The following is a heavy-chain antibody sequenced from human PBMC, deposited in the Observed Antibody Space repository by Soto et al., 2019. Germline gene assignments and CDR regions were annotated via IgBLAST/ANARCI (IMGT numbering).Heavy chain of an antibody. Sequence: QLQVQELGPGQVKPSQTLFLTCTVSGGSITSHHYYWGWIRQPPGKGLEWIGSIYSGGNTYYNPSLRSRLTIFVDTAKNLISLKLNSVTAADSAIYYCGSGPSTTWIDNWGLGTQVSVSS. J-gene: IGHJ4*02. D-gene: IGHD2-2*01. CDR3: GSGPSTTWIDN. CDR1: GGSITSHHYY. CDR2: IYSGGNT. V-gene: IGHV4-39*01.